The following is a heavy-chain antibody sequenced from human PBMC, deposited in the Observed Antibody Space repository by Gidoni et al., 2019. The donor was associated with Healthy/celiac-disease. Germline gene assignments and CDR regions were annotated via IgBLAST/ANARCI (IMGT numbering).Heavy chain of an antibody. V-gene: IGHV4-30-2*01. CDR3: ARVEIRDGYNYEIDAFDI. CDR1: GGSIRRGGYS. D-gene: IGHD5-12*01. Sequence: QLQLQESGSGLVTPSQTLSLTCAVSGGSIRRGGYSGSWIRQPPGKGLEWIGYIYHSGSTYYNPSLKSRVTISVDRSKNQFSLKLSSVTAADTAVYYCARVEIRDGYNYEIDAFDIWGQGTMVTVSS. CDR2: IYHSGST. J-gene: IGHJ3*02.